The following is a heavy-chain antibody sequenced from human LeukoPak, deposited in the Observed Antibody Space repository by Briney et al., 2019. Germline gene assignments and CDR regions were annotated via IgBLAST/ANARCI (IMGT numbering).Heavy chain of an antibody. V-gene: IGHV3-30-3*01. CDR2: ISYDGSNK. CDR3: ARDRGLNWFDP. J-gene: IGHJ5*02. CDR1: GFTFSSYA. Sequence: PGGSLRLSCAASGFTFSSYAMHWVRQAPGKGLEWVAVISYDGSNKYYADSVKGRFTISRDNSKNTLYLQMNSLRPEDTAVYYCARDRGLNWFDPWGQGTLVTVSS.